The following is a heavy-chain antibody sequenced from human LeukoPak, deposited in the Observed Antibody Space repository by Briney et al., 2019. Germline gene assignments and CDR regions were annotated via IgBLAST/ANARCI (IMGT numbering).Heavy chain of an antibody. CDR1: GFTFSSYW. CDR3: ARVSAYYDILTGYIYYFDY. V-gene: IGHV3-7*01. J-gene: IGHJ4*02. D-gene: IGHD3-9*01. Sequence: GGSLILSCAASGFTFSSYWMSWVRQAPGKGLEWVANIKQDGSEKYYVDSVKGRFTISRDNAKNSLYLQMNSLRAEDTAAYYCARVSAYYDILTGYIYYFDYWGQGTLVTVSS. CDR2: IKQDGSEK.